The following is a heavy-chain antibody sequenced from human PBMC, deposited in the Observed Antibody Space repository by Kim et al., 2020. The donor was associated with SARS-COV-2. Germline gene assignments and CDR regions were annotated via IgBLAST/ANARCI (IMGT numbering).Heavy chain of an antibody. D-gene: IGHD2-8*01. J-gene: IGHJ3*02. CDR1: GFTFSTYA. V-gene: IGHV3-30*04. CDR3: TRPTFRSSVYVVFDI. Sequence: GGSLRLSCAVSGFTFSTYAMHWVRQAPGKGLEWVAVISSDGSSKNYAASVKGRFTISRDNSKNTLYLEENSLRAEDTAVYYCTRPTFRSSVYVVFDIWGQGTLVTVSS. CDR2: ISSDGSSK.